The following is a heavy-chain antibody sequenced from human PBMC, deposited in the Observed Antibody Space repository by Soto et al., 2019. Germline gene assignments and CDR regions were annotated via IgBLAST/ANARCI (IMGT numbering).Heavy chain of an antibody. CDR1: GFTFSSYG. D-gene: IGHD3-3*01. V-gene: IGHV3-48*02. CDR2: IAPSSTTI. CDR3: ERVEGVPNHFDY. J-gene: IGHJ4*02. Sequence: EVQLVESGGGLVQPGGSLRLSCAASGFTFSSYGLNWVRQAPGKGLEWLSYIAPSSTTIYYADSVKGRFTISRDNAQDSVYLQMNSLRDEDTAMYYCERVEGVPNHFDYWGQGTLVTVSS.